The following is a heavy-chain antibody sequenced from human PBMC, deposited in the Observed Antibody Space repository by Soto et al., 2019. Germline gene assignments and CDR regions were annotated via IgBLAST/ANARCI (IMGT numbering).Heavy chain of an antibody. V-gene: IGHV4-59*01. CDR3: AGYYYDSSGYTNNWFDP. D-gene: IGHD3-22*01. CDR1: GVSISSYC. Sequence: SATLSLTCTVAGVSISSYCWILIRQPPGKGLEWIGYIYYSGSTNYNTSLKSRVTISVDTSKNQFSLKLSSVTAADTAVYYCAGYYYDSSGYTNNWFDPWGQGTLVTVSS. CDR2: IYYSGST. J-gene: IGHJ5*02.